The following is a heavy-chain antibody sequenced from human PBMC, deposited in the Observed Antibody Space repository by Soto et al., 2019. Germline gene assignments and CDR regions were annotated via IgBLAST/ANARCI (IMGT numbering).Heavy chain of an antibody. CDR3: ARESGGATATLDYYYFDMDV. V-gene: IGHV1-2*04. CDR2: INSNGGVT. D-gene: IGHD5-12*01. J-gene: IGHJ6*03. CDR1: GDSFNDYY. Sequence: QVQLVQSGAEVRKPGASVTVSCRSSGDSFNDYYIHWVRQAPGQGFEWMGWINSNGGVTKYAQKFQGWVSMTTDTSIRTVYMQLSRLRSDDTAVYYCARESGGATATLDYYYFDMDVWGTGTTVTVSS.